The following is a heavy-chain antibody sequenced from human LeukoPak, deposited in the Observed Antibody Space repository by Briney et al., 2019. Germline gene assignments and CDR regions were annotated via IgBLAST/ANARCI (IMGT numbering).Heavy chain of an antibody. CDR1: GVSFSGAGFY. CDR2: IYYSGTT. J-gene: IGHJ4*02. Sequence: SETLSLTCTVSGVSFSGAGFYWTWVRQHPGKGLEWIGYIYYSGTTYYNPSLEGRVTISVDTSQNRFSLKLSSVTAADTAVYYCARDGVNLDWGQGTLVTVSS. CDR3: ARDGVNLD. V-gene: IGHV4-31*03. D-gene: IGHD3-16*01.